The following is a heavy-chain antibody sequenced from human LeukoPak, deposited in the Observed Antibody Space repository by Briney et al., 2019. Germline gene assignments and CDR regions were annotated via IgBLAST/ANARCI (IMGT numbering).Heavy chain of an antibody. CDR2: IKQDGSET. Sequence: PGGSLRLSCAACVFTFSSYWMSWVRQAPGKGLEWVAHIKQDGSETYYVDSVKGRFTLSRDNAKNSLYLQMNSLRAKDTAVYYCARTSPYYDFWSGPNYYYYYMDVWGKGTTVTVSS. CDR3: ARTSPYYDFWSGPNYYYYYMDV. V-gene: IGHV3-7*01. D-gene: IGHD3-3*01. CDR1: VFTFSSYW. J-gene: IGHJ6*03.